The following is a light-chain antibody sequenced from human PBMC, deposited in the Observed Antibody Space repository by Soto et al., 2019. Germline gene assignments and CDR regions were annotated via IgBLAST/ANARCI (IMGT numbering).Light chain of an antibody. CDR1: SGSVSTSSY. J-gene: IGLJ7*01. CDR3: VLYMGGGISV. V-gene: IGLV8-61*01. CDR2: STN. Sequence: AVVTQEPSLSVSPGGTVTLTCGLSSGSVSTSSYPSWHQQTPGQPPRTLIHSTNTRSSGVPDRFSGSILGNKAALTITGAQADDESNYYCVLYMGGGISVFGGGTQLTVL.